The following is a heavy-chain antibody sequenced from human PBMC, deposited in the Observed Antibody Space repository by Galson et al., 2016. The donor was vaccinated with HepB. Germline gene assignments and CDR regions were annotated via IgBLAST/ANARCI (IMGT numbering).Heavy chain of an antibody. J-gene: IGHJ4*02. D-gene: IGHD3-3*01. CDR1: GDSISDYY. Sequence: ETLSLTCTVSGDSISDYYWSWIRLPPGKGLEWIGYIYYTGSTNYNPSLKSRVTISVDTSKNQFSLKLSSVTAADTAVYYCARATDYDFWSDSPEYWGQGILVTVSS. V-gene: IGHV4-59*01. CDR2: IYYTGST. CDR3: ARATDYDFWSDSPEY.